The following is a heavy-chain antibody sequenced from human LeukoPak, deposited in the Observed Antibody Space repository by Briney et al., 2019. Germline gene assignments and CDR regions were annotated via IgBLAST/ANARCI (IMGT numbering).Heavy chain of an antibody. CDR2: TYYRSKWYN. V-gene: IGHV6-1*01. Sequence: SQTLSLTCAISGDSFSSNSAAWNWIRQSPSRGLEWLGRTYYRSKWYNDYAVSVKSRITINPDTSKNQFSLQLNSVTPEDTAVYYCARDGELELSPAFDYWGQGTLVTVSS. CDR3: ARDGELELSPAFDY. J-gene: IGHJ4*02. CDR1: GDSFSSNSAA. D-gene: IGHD1-7*01.